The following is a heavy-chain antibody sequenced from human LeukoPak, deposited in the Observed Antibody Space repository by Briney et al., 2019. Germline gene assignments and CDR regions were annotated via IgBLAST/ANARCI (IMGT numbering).Heavy chain of an antibody. CDR3: ARILGFGAPFQL. Sequence: GGSLRLSCAASGFTFSSYAMHWVRQAPGKGLEWVAAISYDGSNKYSADSVKGRFTISRDNAKNSLFLQMSSLRADDTAVYYCARILGFGAPFQLWGQGTLVTVSS. CDR1: GFTFSSYA. CDR2: ISYDGSNK. J-gene: IGHJ1*01. V-gene: IGHV3-30*04. D-gene: IGHD3-10*01.